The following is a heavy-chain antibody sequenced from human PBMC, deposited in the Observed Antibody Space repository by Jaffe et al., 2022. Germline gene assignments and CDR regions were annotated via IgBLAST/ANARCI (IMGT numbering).Heavy chain of an antibody. Sequence: EVQLVESGGGLVQPGGSLRLSCAASGFTFSSYEMNWVRQAPGKGLEWVSYISSSGSTIYYADSVKGRFTISRDNAKNSLYLQMNSLRAEDTAVYYCARQVTMIVVASNYYYYYYYMDVWGKGTTVTVSS. V-gene: IGHV3-48*03. D-gene: IGHD3-22*01. J-gene: IGHJ6*03. CDR1: GFTFSSYE. CDR3: ARQVTMIVVASNYYYYYYYMDV. CDR2: ISSSGSTI.